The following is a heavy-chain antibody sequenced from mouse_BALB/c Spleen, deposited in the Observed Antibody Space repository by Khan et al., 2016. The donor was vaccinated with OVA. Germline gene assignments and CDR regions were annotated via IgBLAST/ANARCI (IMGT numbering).Heavy chain of an antibody. D-gene: IGHD2-14*01. Sequence: QVQLQQSGPELVKPGASLKVSCKASGYTLTDYVIGWVRQRTSQGLEWIGDIFPGSGTPYYNENFKDKAKLTDGKSSKPAYMQLSSLTSEDSAVYFCARVGYSLFAYWVQGTLVTVSA. CDR3: ARVGYSLFAY. J-gene: IGHJ3*01. CDR2: IFPGSGTP. V-gene: IGHV1-81*01. CDR1: GYTLTDYV.